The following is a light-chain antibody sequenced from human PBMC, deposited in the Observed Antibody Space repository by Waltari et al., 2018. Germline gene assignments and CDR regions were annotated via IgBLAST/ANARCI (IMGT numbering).Light chain of an antibody. CDR1: QSVSGY. Sequence: EIVLTQSPATLSLSPGERATLSCRASQSVSGYLAWYQQKPGQAPRLLIFDASSRATGIPDRFSGSGSGTDFTLTISSLEPEDFAVYYCQQRSNGLTFGGGTRVEIK. J-gene: IGKJ4*01. V-gene: IGKV3-11*01. CDR2: DAS. CDR3: QQRSNGLT.